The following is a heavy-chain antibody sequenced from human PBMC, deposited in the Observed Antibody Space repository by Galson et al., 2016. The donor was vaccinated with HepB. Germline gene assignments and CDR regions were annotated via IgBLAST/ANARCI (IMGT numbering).Heavy chain of an antibody. Sequence: SLRLSCAASGFTFRTYSMTWVRQAPGKGLEWVSSITSSSRDIYYADSLEGRFTVSRDNAKNSLYLQMNGLRAEDKAVYYCARDRPPYEPLGPDYWGQGTLVTVSP. CDR1: GFTFRTYS. CDR3: ARDRPPYEPLGPDY. V-gene: IGHV3-21*01. D-gene: IGHD3-16*01. J-gene: IGHJ4*02. CDR2: ITSSSRDI.